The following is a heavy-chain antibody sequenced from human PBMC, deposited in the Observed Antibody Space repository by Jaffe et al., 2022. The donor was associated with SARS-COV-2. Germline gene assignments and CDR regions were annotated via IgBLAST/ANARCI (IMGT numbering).Heavy chain of an antibody. CDR1: GFSLSTSGVG. D-gene: IGHD6-13*01. J-gene: IGHJ5*02. Sequence: QITLKESGPTLVKPTQTLTLTCTFSGFSLSTSGVGVGWIRQPPGKALEWLALIYWDDDKRYSPSLKSRLTITKDTSKNQVVLTMTNMDPVDTATYYCAHRHQVGSYSSSWYMENWFDPWGQGTLVTVSS. CDR2: IYWDDDK. V-gene: IGHV2-5*02. CDR3: AHRHQVGSYSSSWYMENWFDP.